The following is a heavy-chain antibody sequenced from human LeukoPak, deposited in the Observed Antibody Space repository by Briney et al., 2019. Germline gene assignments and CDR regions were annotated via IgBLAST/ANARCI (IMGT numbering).Heavy chain of an antibody. D-gene: IGHD3-3*01. V-gene: IGHV5-51*01. J-gene: IGHJ4*02. CDR2: IFPGDSDT. Sequence: GEPLKISWKGSGYRFTSYWIGWVRQMPGKGLEWMGIIFPGDSDTRNSPSFQGQVTISADKTITTAYLQWSSLKASDTAMYYCARQGGRFLEWLLSPYYFDYWGQGTLVTVSS. CDR3: ARQGGRFLEWLLSPYYFDY. CDR1: GYRFTSYW.